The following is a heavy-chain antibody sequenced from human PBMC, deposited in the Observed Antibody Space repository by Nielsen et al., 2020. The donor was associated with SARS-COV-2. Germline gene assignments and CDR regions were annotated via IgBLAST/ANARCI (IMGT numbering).Heavy chain of an antibody. CDR1: GASISRYY. Sequence: GSLRLSCTVSGASISRYYWSWIRQPPGKGLEWIGYIHDSGATNYSPSLKNRVSMSLHTSKNQFALKVDSVTAADTAVYFCARDYFGDYLDAFDIWGQGTMVVVSS. CDR2: IHDSGAT. CDR3: ARDYFGDYLDAFDI. V-gene: IGHV4-59*01. J-gene: IGHJ3*02. D-gene: IGHD4-17*01.